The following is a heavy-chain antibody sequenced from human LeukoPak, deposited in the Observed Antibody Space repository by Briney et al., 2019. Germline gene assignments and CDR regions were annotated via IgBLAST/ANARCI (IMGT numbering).Heavy chain of an antibody. CDR3: ARRVTMVRGVYYFDY. CDR1: GYSLTSYW. CDR2: IYPGDSDT. J-gene: IGHJ4*02. Sequence: GESLKISCKGSGYSLTSYWIGWVRQMPGKGLEWMGIIYPGDSDTRYSPSFQGQVTISADKSISTAYLQWSSLKASDTAMYYCARRVTMVRGVYYFDYWGQGTLVTVSS. V-gene: IGHV5-51*01. D-gene: IGHD3-10*01.